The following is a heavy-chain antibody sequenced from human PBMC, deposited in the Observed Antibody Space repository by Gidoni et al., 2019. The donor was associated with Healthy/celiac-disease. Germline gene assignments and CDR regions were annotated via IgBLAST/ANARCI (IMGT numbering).Heavy chain of an antibody. D-gene: IGHD3-16*01. V-gene: IGHV3-33*01. CDR2: IWYNGIKR. CDR1: GFSFSSYT. Sequence: QPQLVESGGGVVQPGRSLRLSCAASGFSFSSYTMHWVRQAPGKGLGWGAIIWYNGIKRKYGESVEGRFTISRDNSQKTLYLQKESLRTEETGGDFWAGEGGGHAFDYWGQGTLVSVSS. J-gene: IGHJ4*02. CDR3: AGEGGGHAFDY.